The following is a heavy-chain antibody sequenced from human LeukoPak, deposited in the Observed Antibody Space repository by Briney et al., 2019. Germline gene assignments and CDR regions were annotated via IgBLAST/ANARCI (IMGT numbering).Heavy chain of an antibody. D-gene: IGHD6-6*01. CDR1: GFTVSSNY. V-gene: IGHV3-53*01. CDR2: IYSGDTT. Sequence: GGSLRLSCAASGFTVSSNYMSWVRQAPGKGLEWVSLIYSGDTTYYADSVKGRFTISRDNSKNTLYLQMNSLRAEDTAVYYCARDLAAPHGNWFDPWGQGTLVTVSS. CDR3: ARDLAAPHGNWFDP. J-gene: IGHJ5*02.